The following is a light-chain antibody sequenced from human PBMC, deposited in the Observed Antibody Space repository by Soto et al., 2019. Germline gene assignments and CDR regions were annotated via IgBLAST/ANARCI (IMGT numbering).Light chain of an antibody. J-gene: IGKJ1*01. V-gene: IGKV1-5*03. Sequence: DIQMTQSHSTLSASVGKRLTITSRASQSISSWLAWYQQQPGKAPKLLIYKASSLEIGVPSRFSGSGSGTEFTLTISSLQPDDVAIYYCQQYNDYSWTFGQGTRVDI. CDR2: KAS. CDR1: QSISSW. CDR3: QQYNDYSWT.